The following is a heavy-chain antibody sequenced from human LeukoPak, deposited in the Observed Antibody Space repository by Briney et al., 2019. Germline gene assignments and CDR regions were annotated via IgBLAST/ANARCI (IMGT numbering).Heavy chain of an antibody. V-gene: IGHV1-8*01. J-gene: IGHJ6*02. CDR1: GYTFTSYD. Sequence: ASVKVSCKASGYTFTSYDINWVRQATGQGLEWMGWMNPNSGNTSYAQKFQGRVTMTRNTSISTAYMELSSLRSEDTAVYYCARSIAAAGILRQRGWRSRVYGMDVWGQGTTVTVSS. CDR2: MNPNSGNT. D-gene: IGHD6-13*01. CDR3: ARSIAAAGILRQRGWRSRVYGMDV.